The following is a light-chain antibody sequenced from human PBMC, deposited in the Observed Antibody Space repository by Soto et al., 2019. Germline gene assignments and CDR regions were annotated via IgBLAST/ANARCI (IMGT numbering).Light chain of an antibody. J-gene: IGKJ2*01. CDR1: QSVPSSS. V-gene: IGKV3-20*01. CDR3: QQYGTSLYT. CDR2: GAS. Sequence: ELVLTQSPGTLSLSPGHGATLSCRASQSVPSSSLAWYQQTPGQAPRLIIYGASNRATGISARFSGSGSETDCTLTISRVEPEDVAVYYCQQYGTSLYTFGQGTKLEIK.